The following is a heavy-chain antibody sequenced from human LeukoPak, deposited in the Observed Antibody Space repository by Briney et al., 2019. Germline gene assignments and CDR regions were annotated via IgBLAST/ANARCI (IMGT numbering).Heavy chain of an antibody. CDR3: ARGYSSSWYGPQHSWFDP. Sequence: ASVKVSCKASGYTFTSYYMHWVRQAPGQGLEWIGIINPSGGSTSYAQKFQGRVTMTRDTSTSTVYMELSSLRSEDTAVYYCARGYSSSWYGPQHSWFDPWGQGTLVTVSS. J-gene: IGHJ5*02. CDR2: INPSGGST. V-gene: IGHV1-46*01. D-gene: IGHD6-13*01. CDR1: GYTFTSYY.